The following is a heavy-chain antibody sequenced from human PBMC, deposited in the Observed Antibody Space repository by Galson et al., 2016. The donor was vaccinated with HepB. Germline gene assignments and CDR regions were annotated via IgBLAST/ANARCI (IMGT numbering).Heavy chain of an antibody. V-gene: IGHV3-11*05. J-gene: IGHJ5*02. D-gene: IGHD3-16*01. CDR1: GSTFSDHY. CDR3: AREWGQLGTADWFDP. Sequence: SLRLSCAASGSTFSDHYMSWIHQAPGKGLEWISFISSGGDFTAYADSVKGRFTISRDNAKKSLYLQMNSLRVEDTAVYYCAREWGQLGTADWFDPWGQGALVTVSS. CDR2: ISSGGDFT.